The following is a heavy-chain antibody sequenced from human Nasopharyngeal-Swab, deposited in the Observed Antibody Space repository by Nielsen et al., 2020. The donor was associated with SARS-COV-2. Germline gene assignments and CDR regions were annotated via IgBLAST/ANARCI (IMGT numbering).Heavy chain of an antibody. CDR3: ATQGYDSSGYLCDY. Sequence: SETLSLTCTVSGGSISSSSYYWGWVRQPPGKGLEWIGSIYYSGSTYYNPSLKSRVTISVDTSQNQFSLKLGSVTAADTAVYYCATQGYDSSGYLCDYWGQGTLVTVSS. CDR1: GGSISSSSYY. CDR2: IYYSGST. J-gene: IGHJ4*02. D-gene: IGHD3-22*01. V-gene: IGHV4-39*01.